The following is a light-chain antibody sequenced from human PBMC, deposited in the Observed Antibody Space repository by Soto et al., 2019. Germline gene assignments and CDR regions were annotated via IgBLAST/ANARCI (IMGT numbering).Light chain of an antibody. CDR2: NFY. CDR1: SGDVGAYNF. V-gene: IGLV2-14*03. Sequence: QSVLTQPASISGSPGQSITIPATGTSGDVGAYNFGSWHQLLPGKVPKIMIYNFYDRPSGISYRFSGSKSGNTASLTISGLQGEDEADYYCSAYTVSRTYVFGTGTKVTVL. J-gene: IGLJ1*01. CDR3: SAYTVSRTYV.